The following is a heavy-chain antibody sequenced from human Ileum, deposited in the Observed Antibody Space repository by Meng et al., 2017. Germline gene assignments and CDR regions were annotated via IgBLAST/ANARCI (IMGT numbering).Heavy chain of an antibody. V-gene: IGHV4-4*02. CDR1: SGSITSATY. CDR3: ARHGGYYQGF. D-gene: IGHD4-23*01. Sequence: QDLGPGLVQPSGTLSRTDAASSGSITSATYWVWFRRPPGKGLRCIEQISHSGSTFYNPSLKRRVTMSVDKSKSQFSLMLTSVTAADTAVYYCARHGGYYQGFWGQGTLVTVSS. CDR2: ISHSGST. J-gene: IGHJ4*02.